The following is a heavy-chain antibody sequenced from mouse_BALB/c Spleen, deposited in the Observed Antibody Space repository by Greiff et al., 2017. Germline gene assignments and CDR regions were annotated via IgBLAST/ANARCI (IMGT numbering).Heavy chain of an antibody. J-gene: IGHJ4*01. D-gene: IGHD2-14*01. CDR2: ISYSGST. V-gene: IGHV3-2*02. CDR3: ARSGGGYDGAMDY. Sequence: EVQLQQSGPGLVKPSQSLSLTCTVTGYSITSDYAWNWIRQFPGNKLEWMGYISYSGSTSYNPSLKSRISITRDTSKNQFFLQLNSVTTEDTATYYWARSGGGYDGAMDYWGQGTSVTVSS. CDR1: GYSITSDYA.